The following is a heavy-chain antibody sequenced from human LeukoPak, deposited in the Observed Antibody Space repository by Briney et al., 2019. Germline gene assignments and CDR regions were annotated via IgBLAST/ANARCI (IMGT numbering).Heavy chain of an antibody. CDR2: ISGSGGNT. Sequence: GGSLRLSCAASGFTFSTYAMHWVRQAPGKGPEWVSAISGSGGNTYYADSVMGRFTFSRDNSKNTLYLQMNSLRAEDTAVYYCAREFWGKGGVDYWGQGTLVTVSS. CDR1: GFTFSTYA. CDR3: AREFWGKGGVDY. V-gene: IGHV3-23*01. J-gene: IGHJ4*02. D-gene: IGHD3-16*01.